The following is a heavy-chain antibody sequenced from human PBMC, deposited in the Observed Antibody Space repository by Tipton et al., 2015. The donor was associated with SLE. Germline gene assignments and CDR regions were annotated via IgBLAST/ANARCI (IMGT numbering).Heavy chain of an antibody. CDR1: GGSISSGGYY. J-gene: IGHJ3*01. CDR2: IYTSGST. V-gene: IGHV4-31*03. Sequence: TLSLTCTVSGGSISSGGYYWSWIRQHPGKGLEWIGYIYTSGSTNYNPSLKSRVTISVDTSKNQFSLKLSSVTAADTAVYYCARDSSGGAFDVWGQGTMVTVSS. D-gene: IGHD6-19*01. CDR3: ARDSSGGAFDV.